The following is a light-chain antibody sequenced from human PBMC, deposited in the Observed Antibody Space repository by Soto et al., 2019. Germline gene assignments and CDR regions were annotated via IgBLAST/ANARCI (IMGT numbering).Light chain of an antibody. CDR3: QQYNSWRWT. CDR2: GAS. V-gene: IGKV3-15*01. Sequence: EIVMMQSPATLSVSPGAVATLSFRASQSVSSKLAWYQQKPGQAPRLLIYGASTRATGIPARFSGSGSGTDFKLIISSLXXXXXXXYYCQQYNSWRWTFGQGTKVEIK. CDR1: QSVSSK. J-gene: IGKJ1*01.